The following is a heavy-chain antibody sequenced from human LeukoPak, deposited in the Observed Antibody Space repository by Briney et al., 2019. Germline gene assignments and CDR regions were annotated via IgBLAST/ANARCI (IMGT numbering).Heavy chain of an antibody. CDR1: GFTFSTYW. CDR2: IKEDGSEK. Sequence: GGSLRLSCEASGFTFSTYWMSWVRQAPGKGLEWVANIKEDGSEKYYVDSVKGRFTISRDNAKNSLYLQMNSLRAEDTAVYYCASGYYSRRFDYWGQGTLVTVPS. V-gene: IGHV3-7*01. J-gene: IGHJ4*02. CDR3: ASGYYSRRFDY. D-gene: IGHD3-22*01.